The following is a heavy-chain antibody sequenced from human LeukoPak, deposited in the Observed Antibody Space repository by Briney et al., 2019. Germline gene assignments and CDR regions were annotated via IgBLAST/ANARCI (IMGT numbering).Heavy chain of an antibody. Sequence: GGSLRLSYAASGSTFSSHWMHWVRQAPGKGLVWVSRISSDGSSTSFADSVKGRFTISRDNAENTLYLHMNSLRDEDTAVYYCVKDPSSGYGSYFDYWGQGTLVTVSS. CDR3: VKDPSSGYGSYFDY. D-gene: IGHD3-22*01. V-gene: IGHV3-74*01. CDR1: GSTFSSHW. J-gene: IGHJ4*02. CDR2: ISSDGSST.